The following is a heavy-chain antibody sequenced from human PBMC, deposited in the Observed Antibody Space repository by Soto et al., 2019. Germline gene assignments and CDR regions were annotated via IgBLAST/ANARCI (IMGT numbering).Heavy chain of an antibody. CDR2: MSYDGSNE. V-gene: IGHV3-30*18. D-gene: IGHD1-26*01. CDR1: GFTFSHYA. J-gene: IGHJ4*02. CDR3: AKDGSHNFDY. Sequence: QVQLVESGGGVVQPGRSLRLSCAASGFTFSHYAMHWVRQAPGKGLEWVALMSYDGSNEYYADSVKGRFTISRDNSKNTLYLQMNSLRAEDTAVYYCAKDGSHNFDYWGQGTRVTFSS.